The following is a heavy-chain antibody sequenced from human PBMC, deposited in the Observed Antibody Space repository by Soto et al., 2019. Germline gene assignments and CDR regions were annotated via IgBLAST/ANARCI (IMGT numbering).Heavy chain of an antibody. V-gene: IGHV4-59*01. J-gene: IGHJ5*02. CDR1: GVSLTGYH. D-gene: IGHD3-10*01. CDR2: VYDSGSV. CDR3: ARRLNLGSFDH. Sequence: PETLSLTCNVSGVSLTGYHWNWIRQPPGKTLEWIGFVYDSGSVSYNPSLKGRASISVDRSKNQFSLRLTSVTAADTAVYYCARRLNLGSFDHWGQGTLVTVSS.